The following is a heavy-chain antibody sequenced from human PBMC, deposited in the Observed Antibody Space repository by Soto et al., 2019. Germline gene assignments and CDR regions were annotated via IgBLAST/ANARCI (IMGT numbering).Heavy chain of an antibody. Sequence: QVQLQESGPGLVKPSQTLSLTCTVSGGSISSGGYYWSWIRQHPGKGLEWIGYIYYSGSTYYNPSLKSRVTISVDTSKSQFSLKLSSVTAADTAVYYCARAGDGYYSWFDPWGQGTLVTVSS. CDR1: GGSISSGGYY. CDR2: IYYSGST. D-gene: IGHD3-22*01. CDR3: ARAGDGYYSWFDP. V-gene: IGHV4-31*03. J-gene: IGHJ5*02.